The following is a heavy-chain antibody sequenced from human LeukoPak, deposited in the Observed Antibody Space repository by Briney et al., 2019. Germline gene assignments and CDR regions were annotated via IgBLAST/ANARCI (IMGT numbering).Heavy chain of an antibody. Sequence: PGGSLRLSCAASGFTFTSYAMTWVRQAPGKGLEWVSAIYGGGEGTYYADSVKGRFTVSRDNSKNTLYLQMDGLRAEDTAVYYCAKMAGMTRQVYYMDVWGKGATVTVSS. D-gene: IGHD1-1*01. CDR3: AKMAGMTRQVYYMDV. CDR2: IYGGGEGT. J-gene: IGHJ6*03. CDR1: GFTFTSYA. V-gene: IGHV3-23*01.